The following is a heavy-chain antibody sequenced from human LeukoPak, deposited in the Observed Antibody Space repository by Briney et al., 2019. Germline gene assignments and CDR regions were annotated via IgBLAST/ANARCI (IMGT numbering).Heavy chain of an antibody. CDR2: INPNSGGT. Sequence: ASVKVSCKASGYTFTGYYMHWVRQAPGQGLEWMGWINPNSGGTNYAQKFQGRVTMTRDTSISTAYMELSRLRSDDTAVYYCARVDSPGGYNWFDPWGQGTLVTVSS. CDR1: GYTFTGYY. CDR3: ARVDSPGGYNWFDP. J-gene: IGHJ5*02. V-gene: IGHV1-2*02. D-gene: IGHD2-21*01.